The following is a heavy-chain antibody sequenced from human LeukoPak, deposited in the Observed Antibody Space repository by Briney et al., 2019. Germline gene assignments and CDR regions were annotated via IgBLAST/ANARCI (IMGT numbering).Heavy chain of an antibody. V-gene: IGHV3-30*02. CDR3: AKDGDCSSTSCYVWGGYFDY. J-gene: IGHJ4*02. D-gene: IGHD2-2*01. CDR2: IRYDGSNK. Sequence: GGSLRLSCAASGFTFSSYGMHWVRQAPGKGLEWVAFIRYDGSNKYYADSVKGRFTISRDNSKNTLYLQVNRLRAEDTAVYYCAKDGDCSSTSCYVWGGYFDYWGQGTLVTVSS. CDR1: GFTFSSYG.